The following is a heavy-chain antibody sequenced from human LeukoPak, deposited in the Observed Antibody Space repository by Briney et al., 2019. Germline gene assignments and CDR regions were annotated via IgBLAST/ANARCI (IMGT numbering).Heavy chain of an antibody. J-gene: IGHJ5*02. CDR1: GYSFTNYW. CDR3: ARREEGDFSGASCYSFWFDP. V-gene: IGHV5-51*01. CDR2: IYPGDSDP. D-gene: IGHD2-15*01. Sequence: KNGESLKISCKGSGYSFTNYWIGWVRQMPGKGLEWVRLIYPGDSDPRYSTSFKGYVPISADKSISTASLQWSSLKASDTAMYYCARREEGDFSGASCYSFWFDPWGQGTLVTVS.